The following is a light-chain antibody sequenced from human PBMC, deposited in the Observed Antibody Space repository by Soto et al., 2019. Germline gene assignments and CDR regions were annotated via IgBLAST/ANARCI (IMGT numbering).Light chain of an antibody. CDR1: SSDIGSYNF. J-gene: IGLJ2*01. Sequence: QSALTQPASVSGSPGQSITISCTGTSSDIGSYNFVSWYQHHPGKAPKLMIYEGSKRPSGVSNRFSGSKSDNTASQTISGLQAEDEADYYCCSYAGSSTLVFGGGTKLTVL. CDR2: EGS. V-gene: IGLV2-23*01. CDR3: CSYAGSSTLV.